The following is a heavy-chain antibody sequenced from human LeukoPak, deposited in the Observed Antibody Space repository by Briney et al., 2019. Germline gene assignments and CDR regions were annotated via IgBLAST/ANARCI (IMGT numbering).Heavy chain of an antibody. D-gene: IGHD5-24*01. Sequence: PSETLSLTCAVYGGSFSGYYWSWIRQPPGKGLEWIGEINHSGSTNYNPSLKSRVTISVDTSRNQFSLKLSSVTAADTAVYYCARVSGARLGYNKFKYTYFDYWGRGTLVTVSS. J-gene: IGHJ4*02. CDR1: GGSFSGYY. CDR2: INHSGST. CDR3: ARVSGARLGYNKFKYTYFDY. V-gene: IGHV4-34*01.